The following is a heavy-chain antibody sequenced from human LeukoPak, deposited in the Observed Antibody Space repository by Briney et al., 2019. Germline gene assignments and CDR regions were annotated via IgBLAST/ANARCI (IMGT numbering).Heavy chain of an antibody. CDR2: MNPNSGNT. V-gene: IGHV1-8*01. CDR1: GYTFTSYD. CDR3: ARGRAPIAAADY. D-gene: IGHD6-13*01. J-gene: IGHJ4*02. Sequence: ASVKVSCKASGYTFTSYDINWVRQATGQGLEWMGWMNPNSGNTGYAQKFQGRVTMTRNTSITTAHMELSSLRSEDTAVHYCARGRAPIAAADYWGQGTLVTVSS.